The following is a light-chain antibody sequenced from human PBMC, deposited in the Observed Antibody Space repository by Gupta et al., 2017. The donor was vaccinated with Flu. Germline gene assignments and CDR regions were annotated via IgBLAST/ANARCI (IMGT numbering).Light chain of an antibody. V-gene: IGLV6-57*01. CDR1: SGSIATTY. Sequence: NFMLTQPHSVSASPGKTVTISCTRSSGSIATTYVQGYQQRPGTSPTTVIVEYNRRPCGVPDRFSGSIDSSSNSASLTIYGLQTEDEADYFCPSYDSVTRDVVFGGGTKLTVL. J-gene: IGLJ2*01. CDR2: EYN. CDR3: PSYDSVTRDVV.